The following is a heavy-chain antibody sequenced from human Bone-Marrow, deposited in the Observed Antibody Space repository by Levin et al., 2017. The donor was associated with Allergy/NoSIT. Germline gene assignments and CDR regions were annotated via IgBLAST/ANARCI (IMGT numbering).Heavy chain of an antibody. D-gene: IGHD5-12*01. CDR2: MNPNSGNT. V-gene: IGHV1-8*01. Sequence: ASVKVSCKASGYTFTSYDINWVRQATGQGLEWMGWMNPNSGNTGYAQKFQGRVTMTRNTSISTAYMELSSLRSEDTAVYYCARGLTKYGGYVGGFDYWGQGTLVTVSS. CDR3: ARGLTKYGGYVGGFDY. J-gene: IGHJ4*02. CDR1: GYTFTSYD.